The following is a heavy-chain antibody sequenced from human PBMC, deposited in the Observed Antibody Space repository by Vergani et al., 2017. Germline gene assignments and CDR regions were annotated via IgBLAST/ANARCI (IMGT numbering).Heavy chain of an antibody. Sequence: QAQLAESGGGRVQPGRSLRLSCAASGFSFSSHAIHWVRQAPGKGLEWVAVISNDGSKKYYADSVKGRFTISRDNSKNTLDLQMNSLRTQDTAVYYCAKAGSVTSGSLQYNFYMDVWGKGTTVTVS. J-gene: IGHJ6*03. CDR1: GFSFSSHA. CDR3: AKAGSVTSGSLQYNFYMDV. D-gene: IGHD3-10*01. V-gene: IGHV3-30*18. CDR2: ISNDGSKK.